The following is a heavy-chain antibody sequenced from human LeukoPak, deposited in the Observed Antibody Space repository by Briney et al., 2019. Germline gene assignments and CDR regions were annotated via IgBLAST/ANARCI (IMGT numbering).Heavy chain of an antibody. J-gene: IGHJ5*02. CDR1: GFTFSSYG. V-gene: IGHV3-30*18. CDR2: ILYDGDNK. Sequence: AGGSLRLSCAASGFTFSSYGMHWVRQAPGKGLEWVAVILYDGDNKYYADSVQGRFTTSRDNSKNTLYLQMNSLRAEDTAVYYCAKAGSGSYLSWFDPWGQGTLVTVSS. D-gene: IGHD1-26*01. CDR3: AKAGSGSYLSWFDP.